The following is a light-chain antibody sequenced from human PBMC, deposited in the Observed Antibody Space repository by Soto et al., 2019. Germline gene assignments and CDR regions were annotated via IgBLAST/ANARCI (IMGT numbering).Light chain of an antibody. CDR3: QQSYSTPRT. CDR1: QSISSS. CDR2: AAS. J-gene: IGKJ2*01. Sequence: DIQMTQSPSSLSASVGDRVTITCRASQSISSSLNWYQQKPGKVPNLLIYAASSLESGVPSRFSGSGSGTDFTLTINSLQPEDFATYYCQQSYSTPRTFGQGTNLEIK. V-gene: IGKV1-39*01.